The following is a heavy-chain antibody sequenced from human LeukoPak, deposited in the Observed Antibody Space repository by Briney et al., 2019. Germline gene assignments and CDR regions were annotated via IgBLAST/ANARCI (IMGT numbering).Heavy chain of an antibody. CDR3: ARVGYCSSTSCYPYYYYGMDV. J-gene: IGHJ6*02. D-gene: IGHD2-2*01. Sequence: PSETLSLTCTVSGGSISSSSYYWGWIRQPPGKGLEWIGSIYYSGSTYYNPSLKSRVTISVDTPKNQFSLKLSSVTAADTAVYYYARVGYCSSTSCYPYYYYGMDVWGQGTTVTVSS. V-gene: IGHV4-39*01. CDR1: GGSISSSSYY. CDR2: IYYSGST.